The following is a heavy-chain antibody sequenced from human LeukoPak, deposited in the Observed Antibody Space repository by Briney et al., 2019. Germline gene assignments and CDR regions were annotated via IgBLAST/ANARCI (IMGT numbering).Heavy chain of an antibody. V-gene: IGHV1-2*02. CDR2: IDPNSGGT. CDR1: GYTFTGYY. D-gene: IGHD3-10*01. CDR3: ARDPSRYYGSGSYYSFMDV. J-gene: IGHJ6*02. Sequence: ASVKVSCKASGYTFTGYYIHWVRQAPGQGLEWMGWIDPNSGGTIYAQKFQGRVTMTRDTSISTAYMELSRLRTDDTAVYYCARDPSRYYGSGSYYSFMDVWGQGTTVTVSS.